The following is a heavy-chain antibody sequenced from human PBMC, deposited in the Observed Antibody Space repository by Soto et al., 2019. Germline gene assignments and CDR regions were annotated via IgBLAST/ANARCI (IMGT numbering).Heavy chain of an antibody. D-gene: IGHD3-3*01. CDR2: INAGNGNT. J-gene: IGHJ6*02. CDR1: GYTFTSYA. V-gene: IGHV1-3*01. Sequence: ASVKVSCKASGYTFTSYAMHWVRQAPGQRLEWIGWINAGNGNTKYSQKFQGRVTITRDTSASTAYMELSSLRSEDTAVYYCARERITIFGAVAGMDVWGQGTTVTVSS. CDR3: ARERITIFGAVAGMDV.